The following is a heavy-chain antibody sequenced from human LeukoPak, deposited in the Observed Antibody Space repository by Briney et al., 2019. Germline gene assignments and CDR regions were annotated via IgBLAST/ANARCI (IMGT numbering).Heavy chain of an antibody. CDR3: AKRVREGITIFGVVNQAEYFQH. Sequence: GGSLRLSCXXXXFTFSSYAMSWVRQAPGKGLEWVSAISGSGGSTYYADSVKGRFTTSRDNSKNTLYLQMNSLRAEDTAVYYCAKRVREGITIFGVVNQAEYFQHWGQGTLVTVSS. CDR2: ISGSGGST. V-gene: IGHV3-23*01. D-gene: IGHD3-3*01. J-gene: IGHJ1*01. CDR1: XFTFSSYA.